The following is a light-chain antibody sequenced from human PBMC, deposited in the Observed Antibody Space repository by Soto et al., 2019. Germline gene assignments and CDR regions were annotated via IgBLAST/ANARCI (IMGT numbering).Light chain of an antibody. V-gene: IGKV2-28*01. Sequence: DIVMTQSPLSLPVTPGEPASISCRSSQSLLHSNGYNYLDWYLQKPGQSPQLLIYLGSNRASGVPDRFSGSGSGTDFTLKINRVEAEDVGVYYCIQALQTPFTFGGGTKVEIK. CDR3: IQALQTPFT. J-gene: IGKJ4*01. CDR1: QSLLHSNGYNY. CDR2: LGS.